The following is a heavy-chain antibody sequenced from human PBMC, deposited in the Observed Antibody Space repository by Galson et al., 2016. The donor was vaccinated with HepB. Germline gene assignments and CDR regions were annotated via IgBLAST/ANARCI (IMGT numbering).Heavy chain of an antibody. CDR1: GFSFTTYW. CDR2: IYPGDSDT. CDR3: ARRSRDGGYSYGLDY. V-gene: IGHV5-51*01. D-gene: IGHD5-18*01. Sequence: QSGAEVKKPGESLKISRKGSGFSFTTYWIAWVRQMPGKGLEWMGIIYPGDSDTRYSPSFQGQVTISADKSIGTAYLQWSSLKASDTAIYYCARRSRDGGYSYGLDYWGQGTLVTVPS. J-gene: IGHJ4*02.